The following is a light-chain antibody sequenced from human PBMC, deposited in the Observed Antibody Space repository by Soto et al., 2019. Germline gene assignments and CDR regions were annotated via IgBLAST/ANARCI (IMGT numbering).Light chain of an antibody. V-gene: IGKV3-20*01. CDR1: LSVANKY. CDR2: YAS. J-gene: IGKJ4*01. CDR3: HQYATPPIT. Sequence: DIVLTQSPGTLYLSPGESAALSCRASLSVANKYLAWYRQKPGQAPRLLIHYASIRTTGIPDRISGSGSGTDFTLTIASVEPEDFAVYFCHQYATPPITFEGGTEVEMK.